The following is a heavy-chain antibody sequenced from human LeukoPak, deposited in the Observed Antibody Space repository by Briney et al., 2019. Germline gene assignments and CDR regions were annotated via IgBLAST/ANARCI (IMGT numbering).Heavy chain of an antibody. CDR2: ISGSGGST. D-gene: IGHD3-3*01. J-gene: IGHJ4*02. V-gene: IGHV3-23*01. Sequence: PGGSLRLSCAASGLTGSHNYVSWVRQAPGKGLEWVSAISGSGGSTYYADSVKGRFTISRDNSKNTLYLQMNSLRAEDTAVYYCAKDLKATIFGVVNDYWGQGTLVTVSS. CDR3: AKDLKATIFGVVNDY. CDR1: GLTGSHNY.